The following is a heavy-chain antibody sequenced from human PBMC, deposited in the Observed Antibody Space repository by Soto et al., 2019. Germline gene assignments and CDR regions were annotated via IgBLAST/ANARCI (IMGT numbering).Heavy chain of an antibody. V-gene: IGHV1-2*04. CDR3: ARDSVASAQTGYYGMDV. CDR1: GYTFTGYY. CDR2: NNPNSGGT. J-gene: IGHJ6*02. Sequence: EASVKVSCKASGYTFTGYYMHWVRQAPGQGLEWMGWNNPNSGGTNYAQKFQGWVTMTRDTSISTAYMELSRLRSDDTAVYYCARDSVASAQTGYYGMDVWGQGTTVTVSS.